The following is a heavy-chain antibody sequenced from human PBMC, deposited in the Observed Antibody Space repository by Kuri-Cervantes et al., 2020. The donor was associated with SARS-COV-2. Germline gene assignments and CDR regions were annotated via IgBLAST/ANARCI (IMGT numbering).Heavy chain of an antibody. Sequence: GESRKISCVGSGFTFNTYSPNWVRRAPGKGLEWVASISSSRPYIFYADSVKGRFTVSRDNAKKSLFLQMNSLRVEDTAVYYCARGGGRQLNTDFDYWGQGTLVTVSS. J-gene: IGHJ4*02. CDR3: ARGGGRQLNTDFDY. V-gene: IGHV3-21*01. D-gene: IGHD5-18*01. CDR1: GFTFNTYS. CDR2: ISSSRPYI.